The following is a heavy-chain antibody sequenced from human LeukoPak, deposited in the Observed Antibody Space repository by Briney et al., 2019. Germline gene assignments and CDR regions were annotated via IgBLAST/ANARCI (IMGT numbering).Heavy chain of an antibody. D-gene: IGHD6-19*01. V-gene: IGHV3-48*01. Sequence: GGSLRLSCAASGFTFSSYSMNWVRQAPGKGLEWVSYISSSSSTIYYADSVKGRFTISRDNAKNSLYLQMNSLRAEDTAVYYCARDKQWLVGYFDYWGQGTLVTVSS. J-gene: IGHJ4*02. CDR1: GFTFSSYS. CDR2: ISSSSSTI. CDR3: ARDKQWLVGYFDY.